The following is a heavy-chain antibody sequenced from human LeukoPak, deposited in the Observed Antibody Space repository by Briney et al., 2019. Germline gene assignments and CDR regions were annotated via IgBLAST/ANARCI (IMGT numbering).Heavy chain of an antibody. Sequence: AGGSLRLSCAASGFTFSSYAMSWVRQAPGKGLEWVSYISSSSSTIYYADSVKGRFTISRDNAKNSLYLQMNSLRAEDTAVYYCARDQPGTAFAYYYMDVWGKGTTVTVSS. D-gene: IGHD5-18*01. CDR3: ARDQPGTAFAYYYMDV. V-gene: IGHV3-48*01. CDR1: GFTFSSYA. CDR2: ISSSSSTI. J-gene: IGHJ6*03.